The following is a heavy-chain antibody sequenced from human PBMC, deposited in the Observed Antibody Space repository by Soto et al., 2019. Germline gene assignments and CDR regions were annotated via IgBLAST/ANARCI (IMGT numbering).Heavy chain of an antibody. D-gene: IGHD3-3*01. CDR2: IDPKNGLK. V-gene: IGHV1-2*02. CDR3: ARDATTEEISNFDY. Sequence: ASVEVSCKSSWYIFTECYIHWVRQSPGQGLELMGWIDPKNGLKNFSEKFRGRVTMTTDTSLNTAYMEMRSLTSDGTDVYYCARDATTEEISNFDYRGQRTSVTVSS. CDR1: WYIFTECY. J-gene: IGHJ4*02.